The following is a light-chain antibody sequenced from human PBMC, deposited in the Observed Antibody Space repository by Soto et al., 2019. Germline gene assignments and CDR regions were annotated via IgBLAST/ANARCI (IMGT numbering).Light chain of an antibody. CDR2: AAS. CDR1: QGISSY. V-gene: IGKV1-9*01. Sequence: DIKMTHSPSSLSASVGDRVTSSCRASQGISSYLGWYQQKPGKAPNLLIYAASTLQSGVPSRFSGGGSGTDFTLTISSLQPEDFATYYCQQVYVYPSTFGGGTIVDIK. J-gene: IGKJ4*01. CDR3: QQVYVYPST.